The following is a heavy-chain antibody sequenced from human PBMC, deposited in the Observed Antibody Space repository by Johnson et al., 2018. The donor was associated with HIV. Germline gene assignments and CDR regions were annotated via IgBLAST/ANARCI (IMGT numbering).Heavy chain of an antibody. J-gene: IGHJ3*02. CDR2: ISSSGSTI. D-gene: IGHD3-10*01. Sequence: QVQLVESGGGLVKPGGSLRLSCAASGFTFSDYYMSWIRQAPGKGLEWVSYISSSGSTIYYADSVKGRFTISRANSKNTLDRQMNSLRAEDTAVYYCASFGELGPDAFDIWGQGTMVTVSS. V-gene: IGHV3-11*04. CDR3: ASFGELGPDAFDI. CDR1: GFTFSDYY.